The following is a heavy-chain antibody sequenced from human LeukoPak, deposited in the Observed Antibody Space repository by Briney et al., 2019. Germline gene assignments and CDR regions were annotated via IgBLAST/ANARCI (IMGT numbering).Heavy chain of an antibody. Sequence: GSLRLSCAASGFTFSSYGMHWVRQAPGKGLEWVAFIRYDGSNKYYADFVKGRFTISRDNSKNTLYLQMNSMRVEDTAVYFCTKEWSNAGTTISPPDYWGQGTLVTVSS. J-gene: IGHJ4*02. D-gene: IGHD1-7*01. CDR1: GFTFSSYG. CDR3: TKEWSNAGTTISPPDY. CDR2: IRYDGSNK. V-gene: IGHV3-30*02.